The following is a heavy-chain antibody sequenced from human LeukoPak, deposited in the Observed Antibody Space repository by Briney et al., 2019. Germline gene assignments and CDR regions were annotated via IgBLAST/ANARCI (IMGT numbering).Heavy chain of an antibody. D-gene: IGHD3-3*01. CDR1: GGSFSGYY. V-gene: IGHV4-34*01. CDR2: INHCGST. Sequence: SETLSLTCAVYGGSFSGYYWSWIRQPPGKGLEWIGEINHCGSTNYNPSLKSRVTISVDTSKNQFSLKLSSVTAADTAVYYCARVRAYYDFWSGYWFDPWGQGTLVTVSS. CDR3: ARVRAYYDFWSGYWFDP. J-gene: IGHJ5*02.